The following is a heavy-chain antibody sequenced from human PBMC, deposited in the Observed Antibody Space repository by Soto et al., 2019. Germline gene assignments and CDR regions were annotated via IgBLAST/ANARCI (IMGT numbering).Heavy chain of an antibody. CDR3: ARHGLVLHQTVDYYYGMDV. Sequence: QLQLQESGPGLVKPSETLSLTCTVSGGSISSSSYYWGWIRQPPGKGLEWIGSIYYSGSTYYNPSLKSRVTISVDTSKNQFSLKLSSVTAADTAVYYCARHGLVLHQTVDYYYGMDVWGQGTTVTVSS. V-gene: IGHV4-39*01. CDR1: GGSISSSSYY. D-gene: IGHD3-16*01. CDR2: IYYSGST. J-gene: IGHJ6*02.